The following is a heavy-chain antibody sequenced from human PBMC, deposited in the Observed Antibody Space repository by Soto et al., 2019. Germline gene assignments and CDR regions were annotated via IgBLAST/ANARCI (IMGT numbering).Heavy chain of an antibody. D-gene: IGHD5-12*01. J-gene: IGHJ4*02. CDR3: VRGNSGYGNFDY. CDR1: GFTFSNYA. CDR2: ISYDGSSQ. Sequence: GGSLRLSCAASGFTFSNYAMHWVRQAPGKGLDWVAVISYDGSSQNYADSVKGRFTISRDNSKNTLYLQMISLRAEDTAVYYCVRGNSGYGNFDYWGEGTLVTVSS. V-gene: IGHV3-30-3*01.